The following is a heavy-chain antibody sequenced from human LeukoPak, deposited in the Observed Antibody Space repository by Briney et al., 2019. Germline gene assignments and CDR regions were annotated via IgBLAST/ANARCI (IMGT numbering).Heavy chain of an antibody. D-gene: IGHD2-15*01. CDR1: GFTFSSYS. V-gene: IGHV3-21*01. J-gene: IGHJ4*02. Sequence: GGSLRLSCAASGFTFSSYSMNWVRQAPGKGLEWVSSIISDGSYTYYADSVKGRFTISRDNAKNSLYLQMNSLRAEDTAVYYCARGSSVVPAPIPDYWGQGTLVTVSS. CDR3: ARGSSVVPAPIPDY. CDR2: IISDGSYT.